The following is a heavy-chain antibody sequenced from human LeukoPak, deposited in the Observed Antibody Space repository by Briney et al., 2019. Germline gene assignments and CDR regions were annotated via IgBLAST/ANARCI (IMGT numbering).Heavy chain of an antibody. CDR3: ARDQAYYGSGSYSYL. Sequence: SVKVSCKASGGTFSSYAISWVRQAPGQGLEWMGRIIPILGIANYAQKFQGRVTITADKSTSTAYMELSSLRSEDTAVYYCARDQAYYGSGSYSYLWGQGTLVTVSS. J-gene: IGHJ5*02. V-gene: IGHV1-69*04. D-gene: IGHD3-10*01. CDR2: IIPILGIA. CDR1: GGTFSSYA.